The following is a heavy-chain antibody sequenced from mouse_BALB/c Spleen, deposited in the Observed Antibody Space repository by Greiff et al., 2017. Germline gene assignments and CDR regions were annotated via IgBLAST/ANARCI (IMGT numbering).Heavy chain of an antibody. CDR3: AREDYYGSRAMDY. V-gene: IGHV2-9*02. CDR2: IWAGGST. CDR1: GFSLTSYG. Sequence: VKLVESGPGLVAPSQSLSITCTVSGFSLTSYGVHWVRQPPGKGLEWLGVIWAGGSTNYNSALMSRLSISKDNSKSQVFLKMNSLQTDDTAMYYCAREDYYGSRAMDYWGQGTSVTVSS. J-gene: IGHJ4*01. D-gene: IGHD1-1*01.